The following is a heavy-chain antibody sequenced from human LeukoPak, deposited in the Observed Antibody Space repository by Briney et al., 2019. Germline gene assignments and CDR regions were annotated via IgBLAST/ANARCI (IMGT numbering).Heavy chain of an antibody. J-gene: IGHJ5*02. D-gene: IGHD3-10*01. CDR3: TTGGHYYGS. CDR2: LERKADGGTV. CDR1: GFTFGDYT. Sequence: PGRSLRLSCTASGFTFGDYTMTWLRQAPGRGLEWVGRLERKADGGTVGYDAPVKGTFTISGDDSKNTLFLQMNSLEIDDTAVYYCTTGGHYYGSWGQGTLVTVSS. V-gene: IGHV3-15*04.